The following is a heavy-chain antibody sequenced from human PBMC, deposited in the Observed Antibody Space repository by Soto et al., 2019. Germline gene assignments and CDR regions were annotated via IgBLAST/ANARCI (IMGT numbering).Heavy chain of an antibody. CDR2: IRSKAYGGTT. V-gene: IGHV3-49*03. J-gene: IGHJ4*02. D-gene: IGHD3-3*01. Sequence: GGSLRLSCTASGFTFGDYAMSWFRQAPGKGLEWVGFIRSKAYGGTTEYAASVKGRFTISRDDSKSIAYLQMNSLKTEDTAVYYCTRDSYDFWSGYPDPDFDYWGQGTLVTVSS. CDR3: TRDSYDFWSGYPDPDFDY. CDR1: GFTFGDYA.